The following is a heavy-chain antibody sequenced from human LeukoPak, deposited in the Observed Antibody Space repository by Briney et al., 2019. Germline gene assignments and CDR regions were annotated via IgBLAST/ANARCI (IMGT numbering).Heavy chain of an antibody. CDR1: GGSISPYY. CDR2: IYYSGTT. Sequence: SETLSLTCIVSGGSISPYYWSWIRQPPGKGLEWIGYIYYSGTTIYNPSLKSRVTISVDTSKNQFSLKLNSVTAADTAVYYCARHLAGRIFTFDYWGQGTLVTVSS. CDR3: ARHLAGRIFTFDY. J-gene: IGHJ4*02. D-gene: IGHD6-19*01. V-gene: IGHV4-59*01.